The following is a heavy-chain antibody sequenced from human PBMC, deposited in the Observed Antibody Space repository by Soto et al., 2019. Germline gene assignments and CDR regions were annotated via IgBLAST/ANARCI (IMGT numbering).Heavy chain of an antibody. CDR2: ISWDGGST. CDR3: AKDGGYSSGWYRGTDY. J-gene: IGHJ4*02. CDR1: GFTFDDYT. D-gene: IGHD6-19*01. Sequence: PGGSLRLSCAASGFTFDDYTMHWVRQAPGKGLEWVSLISWDGGSTYYADSVKGRFTISRDNSKNSLYLQMNSLRTEDTALYYCAKDGGYSSGWYRGTDYWGQGTLVTVSS. V-gene: IGHV3-43*01.